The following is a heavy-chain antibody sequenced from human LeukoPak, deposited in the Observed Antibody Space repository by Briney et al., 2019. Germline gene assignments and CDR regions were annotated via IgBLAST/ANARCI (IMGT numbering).Heavy chain of an antibody. CDR2: TYYRSKWYH. CDR3: ARVLWFGEALHGMDV. J-gene: IGHJ6*04. D-gene: IGHD3-10*01. Sequence: QTLSLTCAISGDSVSSNSAAWNWIRQSPSIGLEWLGRTYYRSKWYHDHAVSVKRRITINPDTSKNQFSLQLNSVPPEDTAVYYCARVLWFGEALHGMDVWGKGTTVTVSS. V-gene: IGHV6-1*01. CDR1: GDSVSSNSAA.